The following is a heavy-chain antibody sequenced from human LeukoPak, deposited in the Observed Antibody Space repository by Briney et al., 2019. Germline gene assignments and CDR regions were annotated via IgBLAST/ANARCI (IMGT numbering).Heavy chain of an antibody. CDR3: ARGGSYWGNYFDY. CDR2: ISSSGSTI. Sequence: GGSLRLSCAASGFTVSSNYMSWIRQAPGKGLEWVLYISSSGSTIYYADSVKGRFTISRDNAKNSLYLQMNSLRAEDTAVYYCARGGSYWGNYFDYWGQGTLVTVSS. V-gene: IGHV3-11*01. J-gene: IGHJ4*02. CDR1: GFTVSSNY. D-gene: IGHD1-26*01.